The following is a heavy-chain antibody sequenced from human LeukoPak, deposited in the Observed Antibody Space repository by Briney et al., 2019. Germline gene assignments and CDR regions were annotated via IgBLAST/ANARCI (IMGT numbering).Heavy chain of an antibody. D-gene: IGHD2-2*01. CDR2: IYTSGST. CDR1: GGSISSYY. CDR3: ARDSGCSSTSCSLGIAFDI. J-gene: IGHJ3*02. Sequence: SETLSLTCTVSGGSISSYYWSWIRQPAGKGLEWIGRIYTSGSTNYNPSLKSRVTMSVDTSKNQFSLKLGSVTAADTAVYYCARDSGCSSTSCSLGIAFDIWGQGTMVTVSS. V-gene: IGHV4-4*07.